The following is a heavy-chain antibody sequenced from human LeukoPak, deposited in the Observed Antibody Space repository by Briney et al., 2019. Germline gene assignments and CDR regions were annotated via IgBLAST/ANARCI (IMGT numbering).Heavy chain of an antibody. CDR2: INHSGST. D-gene: IGHD1-26*01. Sequence: SETLSLTCAVYGGSFSGYYWSWIRQPPGKGLEWIGEINHSGSTNYNPSLKSRVTISVDTSKNQFSLKLSSVTAEDTAVYYCARDRWELLQQIDFDYWGQGTLVTVSS. CDR3: ARDRWELLQQIDFDY. J-gene: IGHJ4*02. V-gene: IGHV4-34*01. CDR1: GGSFSGYY.